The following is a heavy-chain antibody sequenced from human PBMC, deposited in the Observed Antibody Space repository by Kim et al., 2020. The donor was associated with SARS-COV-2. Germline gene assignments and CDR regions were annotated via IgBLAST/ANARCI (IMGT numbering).Heavy chain of an antibody. CDR1: GYTFPTYA. CDR3: ASTWRGSYRGPY. D-gene: IGHD1-26*01. J-gene: IGHJ4*02. V-gene: IGHV1-2*02. CDR2: INLNSGGT. Sequence: ASVKVSCKASGYTFPTYALHWVRQAPGQGLEWMGWINLNSGGTNYAQKFQERVTITRDTSTSTAYMELSRLRSADKAVYYCASTWRGSYRGPYWGLG.